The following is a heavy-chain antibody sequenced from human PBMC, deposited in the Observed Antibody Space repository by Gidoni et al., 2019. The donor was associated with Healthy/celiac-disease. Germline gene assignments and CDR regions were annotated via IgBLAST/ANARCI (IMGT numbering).Heavy chain of an antibody. Sequence: EVQLVESGGGLVQPGRSLRLSCTASGFTFGDYAMSWVRQAPGKGLEWVGFIRSKAYGGTTEYAASVKGRFTISRDDSKSIAYLQMNSLKTEDTAVYYCTRVSQDRWSGYYTHFDYWGQGTLVTVSS. CDR1: GFTFGDYA. CDR2: IRSKAYGGTT. CDR3: TRVSQDRWSGYYTHFDY. V-gene: IGHV3-49*04. J-gene: IGHJ4*02. D-gene: IGHD3-3*01.